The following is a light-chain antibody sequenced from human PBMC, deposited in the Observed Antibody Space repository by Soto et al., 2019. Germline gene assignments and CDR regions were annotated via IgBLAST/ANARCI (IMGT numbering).Light chain of an antibody. CDR2: ATS. J-gene: IGKJ5*01. CDR3: QQYDILPIT. Sequence: DIQMTQSPSSLSASVGDRVSLTCRAGQNVGSFVNWYQQKPGKAPRLLIYATSNLEIGVPSRFSGSGSGTHFTFTISSLQTEDIGTYYCQQYDILPITFGRGTRLEIK. CDR1: QNVGSF. V-gene: IGKV1-33*01.